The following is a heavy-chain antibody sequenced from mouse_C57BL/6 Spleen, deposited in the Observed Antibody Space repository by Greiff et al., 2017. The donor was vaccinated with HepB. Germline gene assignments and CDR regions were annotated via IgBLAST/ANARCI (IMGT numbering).Heavy chain of an antibody. V-gene: IGHV5-17*01. CDR1: GFTFSDYG. D-gene: IGHD1-1*01. Sequence: EVKLMESGGGLVKPGGSLKLSCAASGFTFSDYGMHWVRQAPEKGLEWVAYISSGSSTIYYADTVKGRFTISRDNAKNTLFLQMTSLRSEDTAMYYCARPDGSKSWYFDVWGTGTTVTVSS. CDR2: ISSGSSTI. J-gene: IGHJ1*03. CDR3: ARPDGSKSWYFDV.